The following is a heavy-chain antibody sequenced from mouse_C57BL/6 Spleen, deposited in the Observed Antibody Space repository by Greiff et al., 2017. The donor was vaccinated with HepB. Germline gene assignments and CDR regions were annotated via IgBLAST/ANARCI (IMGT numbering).Heavy chain of an antibody. Sequence: EVHLVESGGGLVKPGGSLKLSCAASGFTFSSYAMSWVRQTPEKRLEWVATISDGGSYTYYPDNVKGRFTISRDNAKNNLYLQMSHLKSEDTAMYYCARKGNYSNSYYFYYWGQGPTLTVSS. J-gene: IGHJ2*01. CDR1: GFTFSSYA. V-gene: IGHV5-4*01. CDR2: ISDGGSYT. D-gene: IGHD2-5*01. CDR3: ARKGNYSNSYYFYY.